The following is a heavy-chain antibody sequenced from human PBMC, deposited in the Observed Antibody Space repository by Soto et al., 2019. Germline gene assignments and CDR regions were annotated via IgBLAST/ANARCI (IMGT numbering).Heavy chain of an antibody. CDR2: ISAYNGNT. D-gene: IGHD2-21*02. CDR3: ARAGDDCSLGICYYYGMDV. V-gene: IGHV1-18*01. J-gene: IGHJ6*02. Sequence: ASVKVSCKASGYTFTSYGISWVRQAPGQGLEWMGWISAYNGNTNYAQKLQGRVTMTTDTSTSTAYMELRSLRSDDTAVYYCARAGDDCSLGICYYYGMDVWGQGTTVTV. CDR1: GYTFTSYG.